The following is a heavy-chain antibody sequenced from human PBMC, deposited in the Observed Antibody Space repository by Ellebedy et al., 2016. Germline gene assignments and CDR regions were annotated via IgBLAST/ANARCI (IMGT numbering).Heavy chain of an antibody. CDR1: GGSISRYY. J-gene: IGHJ4*02. D-gene: IGHD3-10*01. V-gene: IGHV4-59*01. CDR2: IYYTGTT. Sequence: SETLSLTCIVSGGSISRYYCSWTRQPPGRGLEWNGNIYYTGTTNYNPSLQSRITISLDTSTNQFSLRLTSVTAADTAIYYCARIGGVSFGERPIDYWGQGTLVTVSS. CDR3: ARIGGVSFGERPIDY.